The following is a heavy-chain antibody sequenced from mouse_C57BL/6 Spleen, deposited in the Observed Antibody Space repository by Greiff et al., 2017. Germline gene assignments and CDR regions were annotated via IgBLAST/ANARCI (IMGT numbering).Heavy chain of an antibody. V-gene: IGHV1-64*01. CDR1: GYTFTSYW. D-gene: IGHD2-4*01. CDR2: IHPNSGST. CDR3: ARIKGTLYDYDEFAY. J-gene: IGHJ3*01. Sequence: QVQLQQPGAELVKPGASVKLSCKASGYTFTSYWMHWVKQRPGQGLEWIGMIHPNSGSTNYNEKFKSKATLTVDKSSSTAYMQLSSLTSEDSAVYYCARIKGTLYDYDEFAYWGQGTLVTVSA.